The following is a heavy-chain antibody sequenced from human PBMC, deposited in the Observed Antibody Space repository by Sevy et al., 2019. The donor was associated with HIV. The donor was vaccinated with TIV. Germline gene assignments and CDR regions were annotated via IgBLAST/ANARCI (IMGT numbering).Heavy chain of an antibody. V-gene: IGHV4-61*01. CDR2: IYYSGST. CDR1: GGSVSSGSYY. J-gene: IGHJ4*02. Sequence: SETLSLTCTVSGGSVSSGSYYWIWIRQPPGKGLEWIGYIYYSGSTNHNPSLKRRVTISVDTSKNQFSLKVNSVTAADTAVYYCARVRGGYSGFGGFDYWGQGTLVTVSS. CDR3: ARVRGGYSGFGGFDY. D-gene: IGHD5-12*01.